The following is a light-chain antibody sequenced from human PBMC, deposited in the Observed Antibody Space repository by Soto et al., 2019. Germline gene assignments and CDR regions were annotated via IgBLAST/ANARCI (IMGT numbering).Light chain of an antibody. CDR2: DVT. CDR3: CSYTDIALDVV. Sequence: QSVLTQPASVSGSRGRSITISCTGTSSEIGDYDYVSWYQHLPGKAPKLLIFDVTHRPSGVSDRFSGSKSGNTASLTISGVRPEDEADYYCCSYTDIALDVVFGGGTNLTVL. CDR1: SSEIGDYDY. V-gene: IGLV2-14*01. J-gene: IGLJ2*01.